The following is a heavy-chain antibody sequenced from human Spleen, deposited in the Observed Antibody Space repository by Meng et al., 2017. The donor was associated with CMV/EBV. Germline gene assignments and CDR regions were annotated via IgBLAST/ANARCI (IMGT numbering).Heavy chain of an antibody. CDR2: ISSSDPTM. Sequence: GESLKISCAASGFTLSDYYMSWIRQAPGKGLEWVSYISSSDPTMYYADSVKGRFTISRDNAKNSLYLQMNSLRAEDTAMYYCASNYGSSEYYFDYWGQGTPVTVSS. CDR3: ASNYGSSEYYFDY. CDR1: GFTLSDYY. D-gene: IGHD4-23*01. J-gene: IGHJ4*02. V-gene: IGHV3-11*01.